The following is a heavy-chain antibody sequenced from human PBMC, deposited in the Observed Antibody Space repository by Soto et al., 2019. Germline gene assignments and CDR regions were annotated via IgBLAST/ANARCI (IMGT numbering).Heavy chain of an antibody. CDR2: ISSSSSAI. D-gene: IGHD3-10*01. J-gene: IGHJ4*02. V-gene: IGHV3-48*01. CDR3: ARANYYGSPGDFDY. CDR1: GFTLSSYA. Sequence: GGSLRLSCAASGFTLSSYAMSWVRQAPGKGLEWVSDISSSSSAIYYADSVKGRFTISRDNAKNSLYLQMNSLRAEDTAVYYCARANYYGSPGDFDYWGQGTLVTVSS.